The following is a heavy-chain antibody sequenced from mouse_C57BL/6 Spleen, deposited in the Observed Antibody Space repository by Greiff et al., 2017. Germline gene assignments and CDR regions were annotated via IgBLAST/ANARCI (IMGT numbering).Heavy chain of an antibody. CDR2: ISNGGGST. CDR3: ASHDTWYFDV. Sequence: EVMLVESGGGLVQPGGSLKLSCAASGFTFSDYYMYWVRQTPEKRLEWVAYISNGGGSTYYPDTVKGRFTISRDNAKNTLYLQMSRLKSEDTAMYYCASHDTWYFDVWGTGTTVTVSS. J-gene: IGHJ1*03. CDR1: GFTFSDYY. V-gene: IGHV5-12*01.